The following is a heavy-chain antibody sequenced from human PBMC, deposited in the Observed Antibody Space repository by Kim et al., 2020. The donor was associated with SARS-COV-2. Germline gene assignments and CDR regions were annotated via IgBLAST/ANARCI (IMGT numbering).Heavy chain of an antibody. CDR3: ASVYSSSIDY. J-gene: IGHJ4*02. V-gene: IGHV4-31*03. CDR1: GGSISSGGYY. D-gene: IGHD6-6*01. Sequence: SETLSLTCTVSGGSISSGGYYWSWIRQHPGKGLEWIGYIYYSGSTYYNPSLKSRVTISVDTSKNQFSLKLSSVTAADTAVYYCASVYSSSIDYWGQGTLVTVSS. CDR2: IYYSGST.